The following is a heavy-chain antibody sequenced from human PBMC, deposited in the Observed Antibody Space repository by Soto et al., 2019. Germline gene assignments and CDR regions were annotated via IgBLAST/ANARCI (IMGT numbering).Heavy chain of an antibody. Sequence: GASVKVSCKASGYTFTVYYMHWVRQAPGQGLEWMGRIIPILGIANYAQKFQGRVTITADKSTSTAYMELSSLRSEDTAVYYCARVEGIAVAGPLDYWGQGTLVTVSS. J-gene: IGHJ4*02. V-gene: IGHV1-69*04. D-gene: IGHD6-19*01. CDR1: GYTFTVYY. CDR2: IIPILGIA. CDR3: ARVEGIAVAGPLDY.